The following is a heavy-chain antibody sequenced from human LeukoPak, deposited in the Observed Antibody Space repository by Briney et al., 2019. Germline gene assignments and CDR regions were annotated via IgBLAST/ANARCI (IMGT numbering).Heavy chain of an antibody. V-gene: IGHV4-59*01. CDR3: AREVEDSVGAFDI. CDR1: GGSISSYY. D-gene: IGHD1-1*01. J-gene: IGHJ3*02. Sequence: SETLSLTCTVSGGSISSYYWSWIRQPPGKGLEWIGYIYYSGSTNYNPSLKSRVTISVDTSKNQFSLKLSSVTAADTAVYYCAREVEDSVGAFDIWGQGTMVTVSS. CDR2: IYYSGST.